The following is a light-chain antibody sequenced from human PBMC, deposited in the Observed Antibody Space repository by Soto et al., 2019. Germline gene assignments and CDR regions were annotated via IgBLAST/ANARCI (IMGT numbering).Light chain of an antibody. J-gene: IGKJ5*01. Sequence: DIQMTQSPSSLSASVGDRVTITCRASQSISSYLNWYQQKPGKAPKLLIYAASSLQSGVPSRFSGSGSGTDFTLTISSLQPEDFATYYCQQGITFGQGTRLEI. CDR1: QSISSY. V-gene: IGKV1-39*01. CDR2: AAS. CDR3: QQGIT.